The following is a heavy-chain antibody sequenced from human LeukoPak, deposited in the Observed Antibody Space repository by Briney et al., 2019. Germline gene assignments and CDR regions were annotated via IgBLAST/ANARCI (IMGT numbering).Heavy chain of an antibody. CDR2: ISGSSGST. D-gene: IGHD3-22*01. J-gene: IGHJ4*02. CDR1: GFTFSSYA. Sequence: GGSLRLSCAASGFTFSSYAMSWVRQAPGKGLEWVSAISGSSGSTFNADSVKGRFTISRDNSKNTLYLQMNSLRAEDTAVYYCAKSAPYYYDSSGYRHFDYWGQGTLVTVSS. V-gene: IGHV3-23*01. CDR3: AKSAPYYYDSSGYRHFDY.